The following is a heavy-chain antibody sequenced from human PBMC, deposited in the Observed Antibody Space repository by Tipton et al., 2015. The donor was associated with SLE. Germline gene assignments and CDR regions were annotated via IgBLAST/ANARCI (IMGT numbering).Heavy chain of an antibody. J-gene: IGHJ4*02. CDR2: VYTTGSS. CDR3: ASVDDTVTSHFEY. D-gene: IGHD4-17*01. CDR1: GGSISSSSHS. V-gene: IGHV4-61*09. Sequence: TLSLTCTVSGGSISSSSHSLSWIRQPAGKGLEWIGHVYTTGSSNYNPSLESRVTIFLDTSRNQFSLKLTSVTAADTAIYYCASVDDTVTSHFEYWGQGTLVTVSS.